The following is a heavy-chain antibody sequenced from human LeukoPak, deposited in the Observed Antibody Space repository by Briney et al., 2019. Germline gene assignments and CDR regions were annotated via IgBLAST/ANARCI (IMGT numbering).Heavy chain of an antibody. J-gene: IGHJ6*02. Sequence: SETLSLTCTVSGGSMSSYYWSWIRQPPGKGLEWIGYIYYSGTTNYNPSLKSRVTISVDTSKNQFSLKLRSVTAADTAVYYCARLNTHSSSWYWVYYGMDVWGQGTTVTVSS. CDR1: GGSMSSYY. CDR3: ARLNTHSSSWYWVYYGMDV. D-gene: IGHD6-13*01. V-gene: IGHV4-59*01. CDR2: IYYSGTT.